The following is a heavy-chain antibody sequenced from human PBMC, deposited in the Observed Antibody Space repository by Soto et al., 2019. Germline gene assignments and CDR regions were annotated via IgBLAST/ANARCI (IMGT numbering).Heavy chain of an antibody. J-gene: IGHJ4*02. CDR3: ARDPPDFHSAFDY. CDR1: CGSISSYY. V-gene: IGHV4-59*01. CDR2: IYYSVST. Sequence: PSDTLSLTCPVSCGSISSYYWSWIRQPPGKGLEWIGYIYYSVSTNYNPSLKSRVTISVDTSKNQFSLKLSSVTAADTAVYYCARDPPDFHSAFDYWGQGTLVTVSS. D-gene: IGHD4-4*01.